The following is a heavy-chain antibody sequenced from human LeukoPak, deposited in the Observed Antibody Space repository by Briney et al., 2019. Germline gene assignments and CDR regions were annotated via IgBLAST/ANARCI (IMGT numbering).Heavy chain of an antibody. D-gene: IGHD3-10*01. CDR3: ARDLFGSGSYYNYYFDY. Sequence: GGSLRLSCAASGVTFSSHAMHWVRQAPGKGLEWGAVTSYDGSNKYYADSVKGRFTISRDNSKNTLYLQMNSLRAEDTAVYYCARDLFGSGSYYNYYFDYWGQGTLVTVSS. V-gene: IGHV3-30*04. CDR1: GVTFSSHA. CDR2: TSYDGSNK. J-gene: IGHJ4*02.